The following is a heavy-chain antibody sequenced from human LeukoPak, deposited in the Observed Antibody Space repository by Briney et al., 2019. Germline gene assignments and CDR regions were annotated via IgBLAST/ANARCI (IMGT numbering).Heavy chain of an antibody. CDR3: ARGTRQQVDYFDY. D-gene: IGHD6-13*01. J-gene: IGHJ4*02. V-gene: IGHV3-21*01. CDR2: ISSSSSYK. CDR1: GFSFSLYS. Sequence: GGSLRLSCAVSGFSFSLYSMTWVRQAPGKGLEWVSSISSSSSYKFYADSVKGRFTISRDNAKNSLYLQMNSLRAEDTAVYYCARGTRQQVDYFDYWGQGTLVTVSS.